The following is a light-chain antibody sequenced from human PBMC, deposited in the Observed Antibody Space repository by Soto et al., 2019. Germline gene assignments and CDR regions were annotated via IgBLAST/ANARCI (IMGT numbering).Light chain of an antibody. CDR2: GAS. CDR3: HQYASSPLT. V-gene: IGKV3-20*01. CDR1: QSVSSSY. J-gene: IGKJ4*01. Sequence: EIVLTQSPGTLSLSPGERATLSCRASQSVSSSYLAWYQQKPGQAPRLLIYGASSRATGIPDRFSGSGSGTYFPLTISRLAPEKFAVHYCHQYASSPLTFGGGTKVEIK.